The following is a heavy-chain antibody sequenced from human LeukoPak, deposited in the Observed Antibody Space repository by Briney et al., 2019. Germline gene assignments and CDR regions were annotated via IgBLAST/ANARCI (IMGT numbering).Heavy chain of an antibody. CDR3: AQLNTNWFDP. J-gene: IGHJ5*02. CDR2: ISSSSSYI. V-gene: IGHV3-11*06. D-gene: IGHD5-24*01. Sequence: GGSLRLSCAASGFTFSDYYMSWIRQAPGKGLEWVSFISSSSSYIYYADSVKGRFTISRDNAKNSLYLQMNSLRAEDTAVYYCAQLNTNWFDPWGQGTLVTVSS. CDR1: GFTFSDYY.